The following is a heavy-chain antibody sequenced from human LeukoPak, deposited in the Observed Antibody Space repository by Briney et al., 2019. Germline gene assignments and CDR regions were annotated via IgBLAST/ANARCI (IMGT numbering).Heavy chain of an antibody. Sequence: SETLSLTCAVYGGSFSGYYWSWIRQPPGKGLEWIGEINHSGSTNYNPSLKSRVTISVDTSKNQFSLKLSSVTAADTAVYYCAREGLGVITPFDYWGQGTLVTVSS. D-gene: IGHD3-22*01. CDR2: INHSGST. J-gene: IGHJ4*02. CDR1: GGSFSGYY. CDR3: AREGLGVITPFDY. V-gene: IGHV4-34*01.